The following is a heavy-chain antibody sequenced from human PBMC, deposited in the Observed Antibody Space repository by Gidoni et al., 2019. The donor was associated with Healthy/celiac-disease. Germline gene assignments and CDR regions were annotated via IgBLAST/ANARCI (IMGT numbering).Heavy chain of an antibody. CDR1: GFTFSSYA. D-gene: IGHD3-10*01. V-gene: IGHV3-23*04. CDR3: AKSSFRGPSAS. J-gene: IGHJ6*02. CDR2: ISGSGGST. Sequence: EVQLVESGVCLVQPGVSLSLSCSASGFTFSSYAMSWVRQAPGKGLEWVSAISGSGGSTYYADSVKGRFTISRDNSKNTLYLQMNSLRAEDTAVYYCAKSSFRGPSASWGQGTTVTVSS.